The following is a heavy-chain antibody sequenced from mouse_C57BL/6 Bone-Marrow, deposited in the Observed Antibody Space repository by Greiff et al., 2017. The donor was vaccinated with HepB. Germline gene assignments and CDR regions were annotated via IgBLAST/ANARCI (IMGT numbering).Heavy chain of an antibody. CDR1: GFNIKDDY. V-gene: IGHV14-4*01. CDR3: TRDYGSSWFAY. D-gene: IGHD1-1*01. CDR2: IDPENGDT. J-gene: IGHJ3*01. Sequence: VQLQQSGAELVRPGASVKLSCTASGFNIKDDYMHWVKQRPEQGLEWIGWIDPENGDTEYASKFQGKATITADTSSNTAYLQLSSLTSEDTAVYAFTRDYGSSWFAYWCQGTLVTVSA.